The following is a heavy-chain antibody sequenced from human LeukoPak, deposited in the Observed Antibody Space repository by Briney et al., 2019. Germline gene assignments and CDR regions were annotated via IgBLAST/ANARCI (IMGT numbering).Heavy chain of an antibody. CDR1: GFTFSSYA. J-gene: IGHJ4*02. CDR2: ISGSGGST. D-gene: IGHD3-3*01. V-gene: IGHV3-23*01. Sequence: QTGGSLRLSCAASGFTFSSYAMSWVRQAPGKGLEWVSAISGSGGSTYYADSVKGRFTISRDNSKNTLYLQMNSLRAEDTAVYYCAKDFNSPRFLEWDPHPLDYWGQGTLVTVSS. CDR3: AKDFNSPRFLEWDPHPLDY.